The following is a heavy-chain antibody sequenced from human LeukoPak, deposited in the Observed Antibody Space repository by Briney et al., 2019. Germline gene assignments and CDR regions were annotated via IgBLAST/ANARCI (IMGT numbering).Heavy chain of an antibody. Sequence: GGSLRLSCAASGFTVSSNYMSWVRQAPGKGLEWVSVIYSGGSTYYADSVKGRFTISRDNSKNTLYLQMNSLRAEDTAVYYCARGVRRGSGSLPPEFDPWGQGTLVTVSS. CDR3: ARGVRRGSGSLPPEFDP. J-gene: IGHJ5*02. CDR2: IYSGGST. CDR1: GFTVSSNY. D-gene: IGHD3-10*01. V-gene: IGHV3-66*01.